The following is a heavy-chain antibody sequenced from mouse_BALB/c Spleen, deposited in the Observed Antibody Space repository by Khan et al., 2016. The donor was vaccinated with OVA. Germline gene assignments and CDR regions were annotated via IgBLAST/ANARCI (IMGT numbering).Heavy chain of an antibody. D-gene: IGHD1-1*01. CDR1: GYTFTSYW. CDR3: ARMKKIVATEFDY. CDR2: TNPTNGRT. Sequence: VQLQQSGAELVKAGASVKMSCKASGYTFTSYWMHWVKQRLGQGLEWFAETNPTNGRTYYNEKFKSKATLTVDKSSSTAYMLLSGPTFEDSAVYYCARMKKIVATEFDYWGQGTTRTVSS. V-gene: IGHV1S81*02. J-gene: IGHJ2*01.